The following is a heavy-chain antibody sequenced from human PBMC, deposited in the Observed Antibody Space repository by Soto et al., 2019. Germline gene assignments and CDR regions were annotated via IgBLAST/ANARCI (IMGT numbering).Heavy chain of an antibody. D-gene: IGHD5-18*01. J-gene: IGHJ5*02. Sequence: SETLSLTCTVSGGSISSHYWSWIRQPPGKGLEWIGYIYYSGSTNYNPSLKSRVTISVDTSKNQFSLKLSSVTAADTAVYYCARSLGYRNWFDPWGQGTLVTVS. V-gene: IGHV4-59*11. CDR2: IYYSGST. CDR1: GGSISSHY. CDR3: ARSLGYRNWFDP.